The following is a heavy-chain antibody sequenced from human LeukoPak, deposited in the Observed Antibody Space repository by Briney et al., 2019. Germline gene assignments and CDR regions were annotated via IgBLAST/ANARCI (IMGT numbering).Heavy chain of an antibody. Sequence: PGGSLRLSCAASGFTFSSYAMHWVRQAPGKGLEWVAVISYDGSNKYYADSVKGRFTISRDNSKNTLYLQMNSLRAEDTAVYYCARSHYTLPYYFDYWGQRTLVTVSS. J-gene: IGHJ4*02. D-gene: IGHD1-26*01. CDR2: ISYDGSNK. V-gene: IGHV3-30-3*01. CDR3: ARSHYTLPYYFDY. CDR1: GFTFSSYA.